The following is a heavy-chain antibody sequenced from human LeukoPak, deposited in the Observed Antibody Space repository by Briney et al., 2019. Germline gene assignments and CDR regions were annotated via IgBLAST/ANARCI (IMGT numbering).Heavy chain of an antibody. CDR1: GYTFTSYD. Sequence: ASVKVSCKASGYTFTSYDINWVRQATGRGLEWIGWMNPNSGNTGYAQKFQGRVTMTRNTSISTAYMELSSLRSEDTAVYYCARGLVSGRLLLRYWGQGTLVTVSS. D-gene: IGHD3-22*01. CDR2: MNPNSGNT. V-gene: IGHV1-8*01. J-gene: IGHJ4*02. CDR3: ARGLVSGRLLLRY.